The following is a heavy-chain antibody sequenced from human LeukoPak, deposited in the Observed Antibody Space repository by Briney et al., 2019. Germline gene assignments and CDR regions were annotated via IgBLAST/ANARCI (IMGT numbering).Heavy chain of an antibody. D-gene: IGHD2-2*01. V-gene: IGHV4-34*01. Sequence: SETLSLTCAVYGGSFSGYYWSWIRQPPGKGLGWIGEINHSGSTNYNPSLKSRVTISVDTSKNQFSLKLSSVTAADTAVYYCARVANCSSTSCYPAVDYWGQGTLVTVSS. CDR1: GGSFSGYY. J-gene: IGHJ4*02. CDR2: INHSGST. CDR3: ARVANCSSTSCYPAVDY.